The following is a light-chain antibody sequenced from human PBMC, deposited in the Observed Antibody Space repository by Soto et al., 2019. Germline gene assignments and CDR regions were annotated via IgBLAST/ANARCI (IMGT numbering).Light chain of an antibody. J-gene: IGLJ1*01. CDR2: ENN. Sequence: SVLTQPPSVSEAPGQRVTISCTGSSSNIGAGYEAHWYQQVPGTAPKLLIYENNNRPSGVPDRFSGSKSGTSASLAITGLQAEDDAEYYCQSYDSSLSGYVFGTGTKLTVL. CDR3: QSYDSSLSGYV. V-gene: IGLV1-40*01. CDR1: SSNIGAGYE.